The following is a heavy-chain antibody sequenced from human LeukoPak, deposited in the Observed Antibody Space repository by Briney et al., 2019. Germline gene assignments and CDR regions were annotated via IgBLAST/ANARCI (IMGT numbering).Heavy chain of an antibody. V-gene: IGHV1-18*01. CDR1: GYTFTSYG. CDR3: ARGPTHGHPTDY. Sequence: ASVKVSCKASGYTFTSYGISWVRQAPGQGLEWMGWISAYNGNTNYALKLQGRVTMTTDTSTSTAYMELRSLRSGDTAVYYCARGPTHGHPTDYWGQGTLVTVSS. CDR2: ISAYNGNT. J-gene: IGHJ4*02. D-gene: IGHD1-1*01.